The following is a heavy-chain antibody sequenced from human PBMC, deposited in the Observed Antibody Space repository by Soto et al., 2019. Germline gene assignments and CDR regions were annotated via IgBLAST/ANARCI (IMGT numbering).Heavy chain of an antibody. CDR1: GGSISSGSYY. J-gene: IGHJ4*02. CDR3: ASYVQSMVCGVHRFDY. V-gene: IGHV4-31*03. Sequence: QVQLQESGPGLVKPSQTLSLTCTVSGGSISSGSYYWSWIRQHPGKGLEWIGYIYYSGSTYYNLSLKSGVTISVDASKSQFSLKLSSVTAADTAVYYCASYVQSMVCGVHRFDYWGQGTLVTVSS. D-gene: IGHD3-10*01. CDR2: IYYSGST.